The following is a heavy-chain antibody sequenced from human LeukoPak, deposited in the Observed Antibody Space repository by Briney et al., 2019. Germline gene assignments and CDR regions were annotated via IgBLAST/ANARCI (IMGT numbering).Heavy chain of an antibody. CDR1: GFTVPDNY. CDR2: IYGGGDT. D-gene: IGHD6-13*01. Sequence: GGSLRLSCAASGFTVPDNYMNWVRQSSGKGLEWVSVIYGGGDTNYADSVKGRFIISRDTSKNTVYLQMNSLGAEDTAVYYCVREAVMPVAPNTIGTSGRPLYEYYGLDVWGQGTTVIVSS. J-gene: IGHJ6*02. CDR3: VREAVMPVAPNTIGTSGRPLYEYYGLDV. V-gene: IGHV3-53*01.